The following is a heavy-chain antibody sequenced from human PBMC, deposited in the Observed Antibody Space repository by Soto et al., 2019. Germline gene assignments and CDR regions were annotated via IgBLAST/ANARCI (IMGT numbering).Heavy chain of an antibody. J-gene: IGHJ4*02. CDR3: AKSRVFIGAIVPLLDS. CDR2: ISNNGDTA. Sequence: EVQLLESGGGLVQPGGSLTLSCATSGFTFSSYAMVWVRQAAEKGLEWVASISNNGDTAYYADSVKGRFTISRGNSEXXLYLQMNGLRADDTALYYCAKSRVFIGAIVPLLDSWGQGTQVTVSS. D-gene: IGHD6-6*01. CDR1: GFTFSSYA. V-gene: IGHV3-23*01.